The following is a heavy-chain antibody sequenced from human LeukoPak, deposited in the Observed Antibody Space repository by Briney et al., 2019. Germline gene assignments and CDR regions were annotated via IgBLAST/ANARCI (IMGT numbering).Heavy chain of an antibody. CDR1: GFTFSSYS. CDR2: ISSSSSYI. J-gene: IGHJ6*03. CDR3: ARGRWGIAARLYYYYYMDV. Sequence: GGSLRLSCAASGFTFSSYSMNWVRQAPGKGLERVSSISSSSSYIYYADSVKGRFTISRDNAKNSLYLQMNSLRAEDTAVYYCARGRWGIAARLYYYYYMDVWGKGTTVTVSS. D-gene: IGHD6-6*01. V-gene: IGHV3-21*01.